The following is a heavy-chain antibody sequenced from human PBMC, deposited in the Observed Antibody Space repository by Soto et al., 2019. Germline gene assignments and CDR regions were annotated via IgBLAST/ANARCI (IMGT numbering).Heavy chain of an antibody. J-gene: IGHJ4*02. CDR1: GNTFTSYD. CDR3: ARGRASGSYYLLDY. D-gene: IGHD3-10*01. CDR2: INPNSGNI. V-gene: IGHV1-8*01. Sequence: GASVKVSCKASGNTFTSYDINWVRQPTAHGLEWMGWINPNSGNIGYAQKIQGRVTMTRDTAIRTAYMEVSRLRSDDTAVYYCARGRASGSYYLLDYWGQGTLVTVSS.